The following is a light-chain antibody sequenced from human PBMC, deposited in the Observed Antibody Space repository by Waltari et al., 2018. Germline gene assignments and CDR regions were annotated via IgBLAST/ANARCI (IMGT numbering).Light chain of an antibody. Sequence: EIVLTQSPGTLSLATGDRATLSCRASQSVSRTLAWYQQKPGQAPSLLIYGASIRATGIPDRFSGSGSGTDFSLTISRLEPEDFAVYYCQHYVTLPVTFGRGTKVEIK. CDR3: QHYVTLPVT. CDR2: GAS. CDR1: QSVSRT. J-gene: IGKJ1*01. V-gene: IGKV3-20*01.